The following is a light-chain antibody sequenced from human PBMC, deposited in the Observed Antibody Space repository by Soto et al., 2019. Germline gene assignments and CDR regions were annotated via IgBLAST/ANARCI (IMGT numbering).Light chain of an antibody. CDR3: QQGYSTPPT. CDR1: QSIGRN. J-gene: IGKJ1*01. CDR2: TSS. Sequence: DIQMTQSPASLSASVGDRVTISCRASQSIGRNLNWYQQKPGKAPTLLIFTSSSLQSGVPSRFSGSGSGTDFILTISNLQPEDFATYYCQQGYSTPPTFGQGTKVDIK. V-gene: IGKV1-39*01.